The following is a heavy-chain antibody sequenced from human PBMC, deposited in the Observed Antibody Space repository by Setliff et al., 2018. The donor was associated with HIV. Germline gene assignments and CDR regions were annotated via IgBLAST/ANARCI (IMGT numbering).Heavy chain of an antibody. D-gene: IGHD2-2*01. V-gene: IGHV4-39*07. J-gene: IGHJ6*03. CDR3: ATTDIVVVPASTDYYYYMDV. CDR1: GGSIVSSSYY. Sequence: SETLSLTCTVSGGSIVSSSYYWGWIRQPPGKGLEWIGTMYYRGTTYNNPSLKSRVSISVDTSKTQFSLKLSSVTAADTAIYYCATTDIVVVPASTDYYYYMDVWGKGTTVTVSS. CDR2: MYYRGTT.